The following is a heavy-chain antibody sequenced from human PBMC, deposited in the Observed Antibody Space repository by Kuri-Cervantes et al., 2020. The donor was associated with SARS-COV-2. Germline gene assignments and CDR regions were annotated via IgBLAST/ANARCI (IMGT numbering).Heavy chain of an antibody. J-gene: IGHJ4*02. D-gene: IGHD1-1*01. V-gene: IGHV3-20*01. CDR3: ARDPRRPGTDFYYSDY. CDR2: INWNGGST. Sequence: GESLKISCAASGFTFDDYGMSWVRQAPGKGLEWVSGINWNGGSTGYADSVKGRFTISRDNAKNSLYLQMNSLRAEDTALYHCARDPRRPGTDFYYSDYWGQGTLVTVSS. CDR1: GFTFDDYG.